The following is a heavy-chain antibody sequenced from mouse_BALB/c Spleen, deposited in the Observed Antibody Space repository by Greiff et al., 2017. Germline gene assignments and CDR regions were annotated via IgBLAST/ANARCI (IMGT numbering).Heavy chain of an antibody. CDR3: ARDRTSYYYGSSYEIAY. D-gene: IGHD1-1*01. CDR1: GFSLTSYG. V-gene: IGHV2-9*02. J-gene: IGHJ3*01. Sequence: VKLQESGPGLVAPSQSLSITCTVSGFSLTSYGVHWVRQPPGKGLEWLGVIWAGGSTNYNSALMSRLSISKDNSKSQVFLKMNSLQTDDTAMYYCARDRTSYYYGSSYEIAYWGQGTLVTVSA. CDR2: IWAGGST.